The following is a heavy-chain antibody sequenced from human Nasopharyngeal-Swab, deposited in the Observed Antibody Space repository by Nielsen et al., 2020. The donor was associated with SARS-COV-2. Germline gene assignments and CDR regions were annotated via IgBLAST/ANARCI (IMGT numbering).Heavy chain of an antibody. D-gene: IGHD2-2*01. Sequence: SETLSLTCTVSGGPISSGGYYWSWIRQQPGKSLGWIVYIYYSGNTYYNPSLNGRVTISVDTSKNQFSRKLSSVPAVEMAVYYCARADIVVVPAASFAYWGQGTLVTVSS. J-gene: IGHJ4*02. V-gene: IGHV4-31*03. CDR1: GGPISSGGYY. CDR2: IYYSGNT. CDR3: ARADIVVVPAASFAY.